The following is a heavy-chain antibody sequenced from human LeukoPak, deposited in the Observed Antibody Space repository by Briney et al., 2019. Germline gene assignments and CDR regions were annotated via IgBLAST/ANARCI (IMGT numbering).Heavy chain of an antibody. CDR3: ARDGDADPSGSYYDAFDI. J-gene: IGHJ3*02. CDR1: GGTFSRYA. Sequence: SVKVSCKASGGTFSRYAISWVRQAPGQGLEWMGGIIPIFGTANYAQKFQGRVTITADESTSTAYMELSSLRAEDTAVYYCARDGDADPSGSYYDAFDIWGQGTMVTVSS. V-gene: IGHV1-69*13. CDR2: IIPIFGTA. D-gene: IGHD1-26*01.